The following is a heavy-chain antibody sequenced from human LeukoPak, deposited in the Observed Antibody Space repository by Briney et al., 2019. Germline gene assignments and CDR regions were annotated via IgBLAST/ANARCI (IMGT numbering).Heavy chain of an antibody. CDR1: GFTFSSYA. CDR3: ARESYDFWSGYTYYYYGMDV. V-gene: IGHV3-30-3*01. J-gene: IGHJ6*02. Sequence: GGSLRLSCAASGFTFSSYAMHWVRQAPGKGLEWVAVISYDGSNKYYADSVKGRFTISRDNSKNTLYLQKNSLRAEDTAVYYCARESYDFWSGYTYYYYGMDVWGQGTTVTVSS. D-gene: IGHD3-3*01. CDR2: ISYDGSNK.